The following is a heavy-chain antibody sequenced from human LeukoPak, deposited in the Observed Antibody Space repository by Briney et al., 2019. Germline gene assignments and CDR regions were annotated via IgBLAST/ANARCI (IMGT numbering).Heavy chain of an antibody. CDR1: GYTFTSYG. CDR2: ISAYNGNT. CDR3: VRDPGRLGG. V-gene: IGHV1-18*01. D-gene: IGHD4-23*01. J-gene: IGHJ4*02. Sequence: ASVKVSCKASGYTFTSYGISWVRQAPGQGLEWMGWISAYNGNTNYAQKLQGRVTMTRDTSISTAYMELSRLRSDDTAVYYCVRDPGRLGGWGQGTLVTVSS.